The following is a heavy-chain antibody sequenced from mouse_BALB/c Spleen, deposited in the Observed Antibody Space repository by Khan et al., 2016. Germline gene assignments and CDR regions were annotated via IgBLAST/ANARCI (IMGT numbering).Heavy chain of an antibody. CDR2: INPDSSTI. V-gene: IGHV4-1*02. J-gene: IGHJ1*01. Sequence: EVKLLESGGGLVQPGGSLKLSCAASGFDFSRYWMTWVRQAPGKGLEWIGEINPDSSTINYTPSLKDKFIISRDNAKNTLFLQMSKVRSEDTVLYYDTRRWYGGYCDVWGEGTTVTVSS. D-gene: IGHD1-2*01. CDR3: TRRWYGGYCDV. CDR1: GFDFSRYW.